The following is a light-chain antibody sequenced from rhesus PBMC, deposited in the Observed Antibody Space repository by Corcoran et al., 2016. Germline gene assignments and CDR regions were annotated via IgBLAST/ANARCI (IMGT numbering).Light chain of an antibody. J-gene: IGLJ1*01. CDR1: SSAIGGYNS. V-gene: IGLV2-13*03. CDR2: GVR. Sequence: QAAPTQSPSVSGSPGQAVTISCTGTSSAIGGYNSVSWYQHHPGKAPKLMIYGVRKRPSGVADRCSGSKSGHPASLPISGLQAEDEADYYCSSYASRSPYIFGSGTRLTVL. CDR3: SSYASRSPYI.